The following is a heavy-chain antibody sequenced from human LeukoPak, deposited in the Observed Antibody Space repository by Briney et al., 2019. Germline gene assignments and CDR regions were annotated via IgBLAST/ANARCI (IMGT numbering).Heavy chain of an antibody. CDR1: GYTFTGYY. CDR2: INPNSGGT. V-gene: IGHV1-2*02. Sequence: ASVKVSSKASGYTFTGYYMHWVRQAPGQGLEWMGWINPNSGGTNYAQKFQGRVTMTRDTSISTAYMELSRLRSDDTAVYYCARVLSGGIAVAGTFDYWGQGTLVTVSS. J-gene: IGHJ4*02. D-gene: IGHD6-19*01. CDR3: ARVLSGGIAVAGTFDY.